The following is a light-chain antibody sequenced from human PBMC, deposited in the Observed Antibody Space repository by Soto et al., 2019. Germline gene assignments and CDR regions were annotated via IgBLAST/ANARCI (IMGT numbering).Light chain of an antibody. Sequence: EIVLTQSPGTLSLSPGERATLSCRASQSVSSSYLAWYQQKPGQAPRLLIYGASSRATGIPDRFSGSGSGTDFTLTISRLEPEDFAVYYCQQYGSSPPQTFGQGTKAAIK. V-gene: IGKV3-20*01. CDR1: QSVSSSY. CDR3: QQYGSSPPQT. CDR2: GAS. J-gene: IGKJ1*01.